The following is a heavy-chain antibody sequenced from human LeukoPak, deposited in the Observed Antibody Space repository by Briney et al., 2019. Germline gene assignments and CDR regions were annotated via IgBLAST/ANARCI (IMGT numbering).Heavy chain of an antibody. V-gene: IGHV3-74*01. CDR1: GFTFSSYW. Sequence: GGSLRLSCAASGFTFSSYWMHWVRQAPGKGLMWVSRINSDGSSTSYADSVKGRFTISRDNAKNTLYLQMNSLRAEDTAVYYCARRGIAVAGLQVNAFDIWGQGTMVTVSS. CDR3: ARRGIAVAGLQVNAFDI. J-gene: IGHJ3*02. D-gene: IGHD6-19*01. CDR2: INSDGSST.